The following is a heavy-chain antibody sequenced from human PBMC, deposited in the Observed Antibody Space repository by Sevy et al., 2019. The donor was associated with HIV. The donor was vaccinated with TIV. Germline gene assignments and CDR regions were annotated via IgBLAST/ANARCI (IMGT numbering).Heavy chain of an antibody. J-gene: IGHJ5*02. CDR3: ARDRVFGVVQNWFDP. CDR2: ISSSSSYI. D-gene: IGHD3-3*01. CDR1: GFTFSSYS. Sequence: GGSLRLSCAASGFTFSSYSMNWVRQAPGKGLEWVSSISSSSSYIYYADSVKGRFTISRDNAKNSLYLQMNSLRAEDTAVYYCARDRVFGVVQNWFDPWGQRTLVTVSS. V-gene: IGHV3-21*01.